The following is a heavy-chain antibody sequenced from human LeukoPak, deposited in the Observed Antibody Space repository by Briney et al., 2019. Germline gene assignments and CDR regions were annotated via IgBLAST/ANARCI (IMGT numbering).Heavy chain of an antibody. D-gene: IGHD6-13*01. CDR3: ARDRGITAAGPDAFDI. Sequence: AAVKVSCKASGYSFTSYGFSWVRQAPGQGLKWMGWISAYNGNTNYAQKLQGRVTMTTDTSTSTAYMELRSLRSDDTAVYYCARDRGITAAGPDAFDIWGQGTMVTVSS. CDR2: ISAYNGNT. CDR1: GYSFTSYG. J-gene: IGHJ3*02. V-gene: IGHV1-18*01.